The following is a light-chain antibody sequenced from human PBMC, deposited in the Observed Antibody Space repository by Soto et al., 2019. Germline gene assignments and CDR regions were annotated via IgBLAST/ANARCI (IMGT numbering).Light chain of an antibody. CDR1: QSVSSY. CDR2: DAS. Sequence: EIVLTQSPATLSLSPGERATLSCRASQSVSSYLAWYQQKPGQAPRLLIYDASNRASGIPARFSGSGSGTDFTLTISSLEPEDFAVYYCQQRSNWPTLGHGTNVDSK. V-gene: IGKV3-11*01. J-gene: IGKJ2*01. CDR3: QQRSNWPT.